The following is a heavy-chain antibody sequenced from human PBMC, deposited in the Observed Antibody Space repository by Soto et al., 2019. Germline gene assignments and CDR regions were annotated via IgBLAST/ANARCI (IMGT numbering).Heavy chain of an antibody. Sequence: ASVKVSCKASGYTFTSYYMHWVRQAPGQGLEWMGIINPSGGCTSYAQKFQGRVTMTRDTSTSTVYMELSSLRSEDTAVYYCARDWELQAYYDFWSGYYTHYYGMDVWGQGTTVTVSS. CDR3: ARDWELQAYYDFWSGYYTHYYGMDV. J-gene: IGHJ6*02. V-gene: IGHV1-46*01. CDR1: GYTFTSYY. CDR2: INPSGGCT. D-gene: IGHD3-3*01.